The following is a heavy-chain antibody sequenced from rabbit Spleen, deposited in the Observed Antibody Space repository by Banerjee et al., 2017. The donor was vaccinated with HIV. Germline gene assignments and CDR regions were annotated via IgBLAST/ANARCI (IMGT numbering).Heavy chain of an antibody. CDR3: ARRGIGLYGAFDL. D-gene: IGHD3-1*01. J-gene: IGHJ4*01. V-gene: IGHV1S47*01. CDR1: GFTISSNY. Sequence: QEQLVESGGGLVQPGGSLKLSCKASGFTISSNYWMCWVRQVPEKGLEWIGGIFAGDDTTCFANWVSGRFALSSQNAQNTLNLQMNSLTAADTATYFCARRGIGLYGAFDLWGPGPLVTV. CDR2: IFAGDDTT.